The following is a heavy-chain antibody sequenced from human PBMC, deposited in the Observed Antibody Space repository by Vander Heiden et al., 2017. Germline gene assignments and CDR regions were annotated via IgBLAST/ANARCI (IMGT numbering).Heavy chain of an antibody. J-gene: IGHJ4*02. V-gene: IGHV1-24*01. CDR3: ATDYY. Sequence: VLPVQAGAVVKKPGASGTVFCKVSGYTLTELSMHWVRQAPGKGLEWMGGLEPEEGETIYAQKFQGRVIMTEDTSTETAYMELSSLRAEFTAGYQSATDYYWGQGTLVTVSS. CDR2: LEPEEGET. CDR1: GYTLTELS.